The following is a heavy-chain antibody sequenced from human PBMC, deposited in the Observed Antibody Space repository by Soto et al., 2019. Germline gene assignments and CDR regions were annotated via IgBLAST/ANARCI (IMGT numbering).Heavy chain of an antibody. CDR2: IIPIFGTA. CDR1: GGTFSSYA. CDR3: ARSSGSPHNWFDP. J-gene: IGHJ5*02. D-gene: IGHD1-26*01. V-gene: IGHV1-69*06. Sequence: SVKVSCKASGGTFSSYAISWVRQAPGQGLEWMGGIIPIFGTANYAQKFQGRVTITADKSTSAAYMELSSLRSEDTAVYYCARSSGSPHNWFDPWGQGTLVTVSS.